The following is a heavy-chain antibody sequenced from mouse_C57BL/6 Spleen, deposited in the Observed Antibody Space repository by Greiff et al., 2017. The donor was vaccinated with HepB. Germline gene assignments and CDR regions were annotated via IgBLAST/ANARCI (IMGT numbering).Heavy chain of an antibody. V-gene: IGHV1-22*01. CDR1: GYTFTDYN. CDR3: AREIYDGYYSFAY. Sequence: EVQLQQSGPELVKPGASVKLSCKASGYTFTDYNMHWVKQSHGKSLEWIGYINPNTGGTSYNQKFKGKATLTVNKSSSTAYMELRSLTSEDSAVYYCAREIYDGYYSFAYWGQGTLVTVSA. J-gene: IGHJ3*01. CDR2: INPNTGGT. D-gene: IGHD2-3*01.